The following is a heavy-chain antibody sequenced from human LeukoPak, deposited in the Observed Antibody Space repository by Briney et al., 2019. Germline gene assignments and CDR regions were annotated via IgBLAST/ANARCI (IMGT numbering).Heavy chain of an antibody. CDR2: IYYSGST. CDR1: GGSISSYY. D-gene: IGHD3-10*02. J-gene: IGHJ4*02. V-gene: IGHV4-59*01. CDR3: ARGIVRISYYFDY. Sequence: SETLSLTCTVSGGSISSYYWSWIRQPPGKGLEWIGYIYYSGSTNYNPSLKSRVTISVDTSKNQFSLKLSSVTAADTAVYYCARGIVRISYYFDYWGREPWSPSRQ.